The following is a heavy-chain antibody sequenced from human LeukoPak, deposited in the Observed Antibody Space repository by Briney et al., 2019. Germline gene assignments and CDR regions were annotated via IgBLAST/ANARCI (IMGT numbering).Heavy chain of an antibody. V-gene: IGHV4-61*01. Sequence: SETLSLTCTVSGGSVSSGSYYWSWLRQPPGKGLEWIGYIYYSGSTNYNPSLKSRVTISVDTSKNQFSLKLSSVTAVDTAVYYCARDYAYCGGDCYFYFDYWGQGTLVTVSS. CDR1: GGSVSSGSYY. D-gene: IGHD2-21*02. CDR3: ARDYAYCGGDCYFYFDY. J-gene: IGHJ4*02. CDR2: IYYSGST.